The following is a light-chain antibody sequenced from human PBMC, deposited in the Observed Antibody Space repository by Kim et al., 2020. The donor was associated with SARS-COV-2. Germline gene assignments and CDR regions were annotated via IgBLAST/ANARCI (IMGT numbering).Light chain of an antibody. Sequence: QSALTQPASLSASPGQSITISCSGTISDIGTYSLISWYQQHPGKAPRLIIFDISKRPSGVSGRFSGSKSGNTASLTISGLQPDDEADYFCCSFTSAVNWMFGGGTKVTVL. CDR3: CSFTSAVNWM. V-gene: IGLV2-23*02. CDR2: DIS. J-gene: IGLJ3*02. CDR1: ISDIGTYSL.